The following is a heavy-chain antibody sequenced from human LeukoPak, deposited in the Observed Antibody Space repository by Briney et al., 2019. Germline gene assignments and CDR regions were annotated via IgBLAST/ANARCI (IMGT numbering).Heavy chain of an antibody. J-gene: IGHJ4*02. CDR2: IYSDGST. V-gene: IGHV3-53*01. CDR3: GRATLDN. CDR1: GFIVISNY. Sequence: GGSLRLSCAASGFIVISNYISWVRQAPGKGLEWVSVIYSDGSTKYADSVKARFTISRDNSKNTVYLQMNSLRVEDTAVYYCGRATLDNWGQGTLVTVSS.